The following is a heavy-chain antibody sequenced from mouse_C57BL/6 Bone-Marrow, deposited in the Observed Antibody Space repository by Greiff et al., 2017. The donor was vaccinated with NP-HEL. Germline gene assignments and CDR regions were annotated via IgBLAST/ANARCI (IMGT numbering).Heavy chain of an antibody. V-gene: IGHV1-85*01. J-gene: IGHJ4*01. D-gene: IGHD1-1*01. CDR2: IYPRDGST. CDR1: GYTFTSYD. Sequence: VKLMESGPELVKPGASVKLSCKASGYTFTSYDINWVKQRPGQGLEWIGWIYPRDGSTKYNEKFKGKATLTVDTSSSTAYMELHSLTSEDSAVYFCAKVGVYYYGSSSYAMDYWGQGTSVTVSS. CDR3: AKVGVYYYGSSSYAMDY.